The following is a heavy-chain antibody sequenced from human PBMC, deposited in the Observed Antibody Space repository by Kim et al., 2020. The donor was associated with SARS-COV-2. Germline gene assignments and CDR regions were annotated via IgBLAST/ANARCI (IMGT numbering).Heavy chain of an antibody. V-gene: IGHV3-74*01. Sequence: GGSLRLSCVASGFTFSSHWMHWVRQAPGKGLVWVSRINSDVTSTSYADSVKGRFTISRDNAKNTLYLQMNSLRVEDTAVYYCATIQALADRIDYWGQGTLVTVSS. CDR2: INSDVTST. D-gene: IGHD1-1*01. CDR1: GFTFSSHW. J-gene: IGHJ4*02. CDR3: ATIQALADRIDY.